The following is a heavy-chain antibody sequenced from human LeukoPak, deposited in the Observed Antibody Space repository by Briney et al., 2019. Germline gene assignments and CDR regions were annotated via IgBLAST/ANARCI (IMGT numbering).Heavy chain of an antibody. Sequence: SETLSLTCAVYGGSFSGYYWSWIRQPPGKGLEWIGEINHSGSTNYNPSLKSRVTISVGTSKNQFSLKLSSVTAADTAVYYCARARTKLRYFDYWGQGTLVTVSS. J-gene: IGHJ4*02. CDR3: ARARTKLRYFDY. V-gene: IGHV4-34*01. CDR2: INHSGST. CDR1: GGSFSGYY. D-gene: IGHD3-9*01.